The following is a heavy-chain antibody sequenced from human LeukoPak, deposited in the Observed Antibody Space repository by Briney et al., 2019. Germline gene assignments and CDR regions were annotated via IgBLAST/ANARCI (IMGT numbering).Heavy chain of an antibody. D-gene: IGHD5-12*01. CDR1: GFTFSSYG. V-gene: IGHV3-30*18. CDR2: ISYDGSNK. CDR3: AKDRSGYVFDY. Sequence: QPGGSLRLSCAASGFTFSSYGMHWVRQAPGKGLEWVAVISYDGSNKYYADSVKGRFTIPRDNSKNTLYLQMNSLRAEDTAVYYCAKDRSGYVFDYWGQGTLVTVSS. J-gene: IGHJ4*02.